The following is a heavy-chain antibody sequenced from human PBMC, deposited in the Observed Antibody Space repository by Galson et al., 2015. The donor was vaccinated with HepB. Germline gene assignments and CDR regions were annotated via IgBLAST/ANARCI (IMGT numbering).Heavy chain of an antibody. D-gene: IGHD3-3*01. CDR2: IYWDDDK. V-gene: IGHV2-5*02. CDR3: AHTITIFGVVPHSLFDY. Sequence: PALVKPTQTLTLTCTFSGFSLSTSGVGVGWIRQPPGKALEWLALIYWDDDKRYSPSLKSRLTITKDTSKNQVVLTMTNMDPVDTATYYCAHTITIFGVVPHSLFDYWGQGTLVTVSS. J-gene: IGHJ4*02. CDR1: GFSLSTSGVG.